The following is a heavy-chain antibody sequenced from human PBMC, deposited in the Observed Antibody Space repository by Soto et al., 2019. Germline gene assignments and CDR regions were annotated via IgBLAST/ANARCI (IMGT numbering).Heavy chain of an antibody. J-gene: IGHJ4*02. D-gene: IGHD3-16*01. V-gene: IGHV1-18*01. CDR1: GDTFNTYG. CDR2: VSPYKDDT. CDR3: ATAGPVYYFDY. Sequence: ASVKVSCKATGDTFNTYGITWVRQAPGQGLEWMGGVSPYKDDTKYSQRLQGRVTMTIDTPTSTAYMELSSLRSDDTAVYYCATAGPVYYFDYWGQGTLVTVSS.